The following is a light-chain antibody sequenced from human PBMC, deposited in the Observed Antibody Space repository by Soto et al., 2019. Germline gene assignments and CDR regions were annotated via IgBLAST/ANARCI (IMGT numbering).Light chain of an antibody. V-gene: IGLV2-14*01. CDR1: SSDVGGYKY. CDR3: SSYTSSSTYV. Sequence: QSVLTQHASVSGSPGQSITISCTGTSSDVGGYKYVSWYQQHPGKAPKLMIYEVINRPSGISNRFSGSKSGNTASLTISGLQAEDEADYYCSSYTSSSTYVFGTGTKLTVL. J-gene: IGLJ1*01. CDR2: EVI.